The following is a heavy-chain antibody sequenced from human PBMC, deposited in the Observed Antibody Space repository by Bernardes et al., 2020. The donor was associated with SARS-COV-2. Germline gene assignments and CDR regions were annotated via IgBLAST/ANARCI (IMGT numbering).Heavy chain of an antibody. Sequence: GGSLRLSCAASGFSFSSYWMHWVRQAPGKGLVWVSRISLDGSSTSYADSVKGRFTISRDNAKNTLYLQMDSLRAEDTAVYYCAKGGNDYGDWDYWGQGTLVTVSS. D-gene: IGHD4-17*01. J-gene: IGHJ4*02. CDR3: AKGGNDYGDWDY. CDR2: ISLDGSST. CDR1: GFSFSSYW. V-gene: IGHV3-74*01.